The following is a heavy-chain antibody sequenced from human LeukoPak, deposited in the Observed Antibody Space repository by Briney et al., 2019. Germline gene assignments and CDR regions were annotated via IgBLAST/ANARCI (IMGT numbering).Heavy chain of an antibody. CDR1: GGSISSGGYY. D-gene: IGHD6-6*01. V-gene: IGHV4-31*03. CDR3: ARARSQHSSSGSFDY. Sequence: SETLSLTCTVSGGSISSGGYYWSWIRQHPGKGLEWIGYIYYSGSTYYNPSLKSRVTISVDTSKNQFSLKLSSVTAADTAVYYCARARSQHSSSGSFDYWGQGTLVTVSS. CDR2: IYYSGST. J-gene: IGHJ4*02.